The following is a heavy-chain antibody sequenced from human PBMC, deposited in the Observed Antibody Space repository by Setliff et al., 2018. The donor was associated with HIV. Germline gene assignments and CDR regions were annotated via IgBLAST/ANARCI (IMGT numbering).Heavy chain of an antibody. CDR3: ARGGAVTVWGIPSYAYFYGLDV. V-gene: IGHV4-34*01. CDR2: INDAGVA. CDR1: AWSLSGYF. Sequence: KPSETLSLTCGVDAWSLSGYFWVWVRQSPKRGLEWIGEINDAGVANYSPSLKSRVTMSIDTSKSKFSLKVASVTAADTAVYFCARGGAVTVWGIPSYAYFYGLDVWSQGTTVTVSS. J-gene: IGHJ6*02. D-gene: IGHD2-21*02.